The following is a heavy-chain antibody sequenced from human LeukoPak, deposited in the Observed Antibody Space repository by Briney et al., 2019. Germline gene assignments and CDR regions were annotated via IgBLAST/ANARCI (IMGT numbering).Heavy chain of an antibody. J-gene: IGHJ5*02. CDR3: ARLSEYDILTGFVSWFDP. CDR2: IYYSRST. V-gene: IGHV4-59*08. Sequence: SETLSLTCTVSGGSISSYYWSWIRQPPGKGLEWIGYIYYSRSTNYNPSLKSRVTISVDTSKNQFSLKLSSVTAADTAVYYCARLSEYDILTGFVSWFDPWGQGTLVTVSS. CDR1: GGSISSYY. D-gene: IGHD3-9*01.